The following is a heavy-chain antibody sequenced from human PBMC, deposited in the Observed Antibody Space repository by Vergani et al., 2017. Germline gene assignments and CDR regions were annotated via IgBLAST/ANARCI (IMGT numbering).Heavy chain of an antibody. J-gene: IGHJ4*02. D-gene: IGHD1-26*01. CDR1: GYTFTSYG. Sequence: QVQLVQSGAEVKKPGASVKVSCKASGYTFTSYGISWVRQAPGQGLEWMGWISAYNGNTNYAQKLQGRVTMTTDTSTSTAYMELRGLRSDDTAVYYCARDRIIEEEYSGSYRFDYWGQGTLVTVSS. V-gene: IGHV1-18*04. CDR2: ISAYNGNT. CDR3: ARDRIIEEEYSGSYRFDY.